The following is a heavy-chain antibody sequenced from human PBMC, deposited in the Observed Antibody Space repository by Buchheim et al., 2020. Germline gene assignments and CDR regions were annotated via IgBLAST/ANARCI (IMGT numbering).Heavy chain of an antibody. V-gene: IGHV4-34*01. D-gene: IGHD2-2*02. CDR2: INHSGST. Sequence: QVHLVESGGGLVKPGGSLRLSCAASGFTFSDYYMSWIRQPPGKGLEWIGEINHSGSTNYNPSLKSRVTISVDTSKNQFSLKLSSVTAADTAVYYCARGVKTEAGSWPAAITDWFDPWGQGTL. CDR1: GFTFSDYY. J-gene: IGHJ5*02. CDR3: ARGVKTEAGSWPAAITDWFDP.